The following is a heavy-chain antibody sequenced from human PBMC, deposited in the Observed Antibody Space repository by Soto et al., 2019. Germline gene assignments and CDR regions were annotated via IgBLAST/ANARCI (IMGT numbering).Heavy chain of an antibody. V-gene: IGHV1-46*01. D-gene: IGHD6-13*01. CDR1: GYTFTSYY. J-gene: IGHJ4*02. Sequence: ASVKVSCKASGYTFTSYYMHWVRQAPGQGLEWMGIINPSGGSASYAQKFQGRVTMTRDTSTSTVYMELSSLRAEDTAVYYCAKDPLIAAAVTPYYFDYWGQGTLVTVSS. CDR3: AKDPLIAAAVTPYYFDY. CDR2: INPSGGSA.